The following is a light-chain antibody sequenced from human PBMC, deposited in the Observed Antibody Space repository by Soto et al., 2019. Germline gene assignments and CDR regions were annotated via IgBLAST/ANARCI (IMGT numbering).Light chain of an antibody. CDR3: QQYGTSLVT. J-gene: IGKJ5*01. CDR2: GAS. V-gene: IGKV3-20*01. Sequence: EIVLTQSPGTLSLSPGERATLSCRASQSVTSNNLAWYQQRPGQTPRLLVYGASIRASGIPDRFSGSGSGKDFTLTISRLEPEDFAVFYCQQYGTSLVTFGPGTRLEIK. CDR1: QSVTSNN.